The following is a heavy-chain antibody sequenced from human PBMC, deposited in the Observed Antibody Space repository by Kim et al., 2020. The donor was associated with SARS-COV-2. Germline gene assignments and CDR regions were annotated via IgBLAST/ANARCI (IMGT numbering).Heavy chain of an antibody. D-gene: IGHD6-19*01. CDR3: ARDPIHASGRGYFVS. CDR1: GFTFTMYS. CDR2: ISFDGSNT. Sequence: GGSLRLSCAVSGFTFTMYSMHWVCQAPGKGLEWVAFISFDGSNTDYADSVKGRFTASRDSSKNTVFLEMGRLRLEDTALYFCARDPIHASGRGYFVSWGPETLAIVS. J-gene: IGHJ4*02. V-gene: IGHV3-30*04.